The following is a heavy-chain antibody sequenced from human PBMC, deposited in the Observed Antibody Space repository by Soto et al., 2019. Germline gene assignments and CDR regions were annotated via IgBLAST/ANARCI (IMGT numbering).Heavy chain of an antibody. CDR2: IYDRGST. CDR1: GGSISSRNW. J-gene: IGHJ3*02. D-gene: IGHD3-22*01. Sequence: QVQLQESGPGLVKPSGTLSLTCAVSGGSISSRNWWSWVREPPGKGLEWIGEIYDRGSTNYNPSLKRRVTISVDKSKNQFSLKLRSVTAADTALYYCARVSGNDAFDIWGQGTMVTVSS. CDR3: ARVSGNDAFDI. V-gene: IGHV4-4*02.